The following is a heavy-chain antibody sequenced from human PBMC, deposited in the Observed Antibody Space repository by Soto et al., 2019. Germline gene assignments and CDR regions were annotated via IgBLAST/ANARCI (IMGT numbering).Heavy chain of an antibody. CDR1: GFTFSSYA. CDR2: ISYDGSNK. V-gene: IGHV3-30-3*01. Sequence: QVQLVESGGGVVQPGRSLRLSCAASGFTFSSYAMHWVRQAPGKGLEWVAVISYDGSNKYYADSVKGRFTISRDNSKNTLYRQMNSRRAEDTAVYYCASEGPDYDWHYWGQGTLVTVSS. D-gene: IGHD4-17*01. J-gene: IGHJ4*02. CDR3: ASEGPDYDWHY.